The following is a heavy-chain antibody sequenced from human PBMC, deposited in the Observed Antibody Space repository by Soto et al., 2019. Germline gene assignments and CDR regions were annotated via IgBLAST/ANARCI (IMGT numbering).Heavy chain of an antibody. CDR1: GGSMSESF. D-gene: IGHD3-10*01. CDR3: ARDGYDGSGSPYPAY. CDR2: VYYLGST. V-gene: IGHV4-59*01. J-gene: IGHJ4*02. Sequence: PSETLSLTCSVSGGSMSESFWSWIRQSPERGLEWIGYVYYLGSTDYNPSLKSRVTISVDTSKRRLYLRLSSVTAADAAIYYCARDGYDGSGSPYPAYWGPGIQVTVSS.